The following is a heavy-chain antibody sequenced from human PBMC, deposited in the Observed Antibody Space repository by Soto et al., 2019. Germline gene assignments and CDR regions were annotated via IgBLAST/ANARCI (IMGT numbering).Heavy chain of an antibody. CDR1: GFTFSSYC. V-gene: IGHV3-33*01. Sequence: QVQLVESGGGVVQTGRSLRLSCAASGFTFSSYCMHWVRQAPCKGLEWVAVIWYDGSNKYYADSLKGRFTISRDNSKNTLYLQMNSQKAEDTAVYYSARDRSYLQWITPNWFDPWGHGTLDTVSS. CDR3: ARDRSYLQWITPNWFDP. CDR2: IWYDGSNK. J-gene: IGHJ5*02. D-gene: IGHD3-3*01.